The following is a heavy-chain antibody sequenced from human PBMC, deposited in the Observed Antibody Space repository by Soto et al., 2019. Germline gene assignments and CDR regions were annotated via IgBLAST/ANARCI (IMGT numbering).Heavy chain of an antibody. Sequence: AGGSLRLSCAASEFTYSYYWMSWVRQAPGKGLEWVANINQDGSETYYVDSVKGRFTISRDNAKNSLFLQMNSLGAEDTAVYYCARAGSPGSVDYWGQGTLVTVSS. CDR3: ARAGSPGSVDY. D-gene: IGHD3-10*01. J-gene: IGHJ4*02. CDR1: EFTYSYYW. CDR2: INQDGSET. V-gene: IGHV3-7*01.